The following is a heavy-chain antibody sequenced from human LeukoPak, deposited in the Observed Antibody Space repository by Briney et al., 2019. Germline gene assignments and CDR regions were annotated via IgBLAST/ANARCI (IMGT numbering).Heavy chain of an antibody. CDR1: GGSISSGGYY. D-gene: IGHD6-6*01. J-gene: IGHJ4*02. CDR2: VFTSGST. Sequence: PSQTLSLTCTVSGGSISSGGYYWSWIWQPAGKGLEWIGRVFTSGSTNYNPSLKSRVTISMDKSKNPFSLKRSSVTAADTAVYYCARLYSSASIGVHYFDYWGQGALVTVSS. V-gene: IGHV4-61*02. CDR3: ARLYSSASIGVHYFDY.